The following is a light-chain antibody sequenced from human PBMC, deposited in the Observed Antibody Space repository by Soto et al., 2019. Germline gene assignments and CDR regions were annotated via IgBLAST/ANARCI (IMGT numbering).Light chain of an antibody. J-gene: IGLJ1*01. CDR2: DVS. V-gene: IGLV2-11*01. Sequence: QSVLTQPRSVSGSPGQSVTISCTGTSSDVGGYNYVSWYQQHPGKAPKLMIFDVSKRPSGVPDRFSGFKSGNTASLTISGLQAEDESDYSCCSHAGRYIYVFGTGTQLTVL. CDR3: CSHAGRYIYV. CDR1: SSDVGGYNY.